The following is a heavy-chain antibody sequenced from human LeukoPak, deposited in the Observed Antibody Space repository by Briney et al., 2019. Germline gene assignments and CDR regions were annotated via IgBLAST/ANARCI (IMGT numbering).Heavy chain of an antibody. J-gene: IGHJ3*02. CDR3: ARKIALGGSYWRLDAFDI. D-gene: IGHD1-26*01. CDR2: IIPILGIA. V-gene: IGHV1-69*04. Sequence: SVKVSCKASGGTFSSYAISWVRQAPGQGLEWMGRIIPILGIANYAQKFQGRVTMTRNTSISTAYMELSSLRSEDTAVYYCARKIALGGSYWRLDAFDIWGQGTMATVSS. CDR1: GGTFSSYA.